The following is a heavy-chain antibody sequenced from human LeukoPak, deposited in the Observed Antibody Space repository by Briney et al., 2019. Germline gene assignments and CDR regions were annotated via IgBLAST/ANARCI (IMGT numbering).Heavy chain of an antibody. CDR3: ARGVDYYGV. Sequence: SETLSLTCAVYGGSFSGYSWNWIRQPPVKGLEWVGEINHSGGTNYNPSLKSRVTISVDTSKKQFSLKLSSVTAADTAVYYCARGVDYYGVWGQGTLVTVSS. V-gene: IGHV4-34*01. D-gene: IGHD3-10*01. CDR1: GGSFSGYS. CDR2: INHSGGT. J-gene: IGHJ4*02.